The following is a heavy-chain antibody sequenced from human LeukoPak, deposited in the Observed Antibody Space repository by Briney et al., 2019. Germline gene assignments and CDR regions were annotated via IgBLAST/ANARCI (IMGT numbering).Heavy chain of an antibody. CDR2: FDPEDGET. V-gene: IGHV1-24*01. J-gene: IGHJ6*02. D-gene: IGHD6-13*01. Sequence: GASVKVSCKVSGYTLTELSMHWVREAPGKGLEWTGGFDPEDGETIYAQKFQGRVTMTEDTSTDTAYMELSSLRSEDTAVYYCATMAAAGGYYYYGMDVWGQGTTVTVSS. CDR1: GYTLTELS. CDR3: ATMAAAGGYYYYGMDV.